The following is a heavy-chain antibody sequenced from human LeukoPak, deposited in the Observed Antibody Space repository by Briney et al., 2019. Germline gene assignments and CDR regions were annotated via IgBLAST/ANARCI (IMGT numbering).Heavy chain of an antibody. CDR2: IKNKTDGGTT. CDR3: TTETDSFDY. D-gene: IGHD1-1*01. CDR1: GFTFSNAW. V-gene: IGHV3-15*01. Sequence: PGGSLRLSRAASGFTFSNAWMSWVSQAPGKGLEWVGRIKNKTDGGTTDDAAPVKGRFTISIDDSKNTLYLQRNSLKAEDTAVYYCTTETDSFDYGGQGTLVTVPS. J-gene: IGHJ4*02.